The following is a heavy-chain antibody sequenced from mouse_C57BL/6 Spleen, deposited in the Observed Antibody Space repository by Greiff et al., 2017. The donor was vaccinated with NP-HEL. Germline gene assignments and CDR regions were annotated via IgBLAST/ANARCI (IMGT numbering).Heavy chain of an antibody. D-gene: IGHD1-1*01. CDR1: GYTFTSYW. Sequence: QVQLQQPGAELVRPGSSVKLSCKASGYTFTSYWMDWVKQRPGQGLEWIGNIYPSDSETHYNQKFKDKATLTVDKSSSTAYMQLSSLTSEDSAVYYCARRYVVAMDYWGQGTSVTVSS. CDR3: ARRYVVAMDY. CDR2: IYPSDSET. J-gene: IGHJ4*01. V-gene: IGHV1-61*01.